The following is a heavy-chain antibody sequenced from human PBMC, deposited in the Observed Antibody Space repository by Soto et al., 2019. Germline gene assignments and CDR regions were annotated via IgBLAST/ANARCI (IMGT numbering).Heavy chain of an antibody. Sequence: NPSETLSLTCTVSGGSISSYYWSWIRQPPGKGLEWIGHIYYSGSTNYNPSLKSRVTISVDTSKNQFSLKLSSVTAADTAVYYCARSPTIHYYYYGMDVWGQGTTVTVSS. CDR2: IYYSGST. CDR1: GGSISSYY. CDR3: ARSPTIHYYYYGMDV. D-gene: IGHD1-1*01. J-gene: IGHJ6*02. V-gene: IGHV4-59*01.